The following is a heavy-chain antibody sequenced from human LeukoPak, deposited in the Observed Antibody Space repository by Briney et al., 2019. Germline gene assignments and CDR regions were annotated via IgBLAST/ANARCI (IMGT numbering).Heavy chain of an antibody. D-gene: IGHD6-13*01. Sequence: PSETLSPTCTVSGGSMSSYYCSWIRQPPGKELEWIGYIYYSGSTNYNPSLKSRVTISVDTSKNQFSLKLSSVTAADTAVYYCARGIPGIAAAGISSELSFDYWGQGTLVTVSS. CDR2: IYYSGST. J-gene: IGHJ4*02. V-gene: IGHV4-59*01. CDR1: GGSMSSYY. CDR3: ARGIPGIAAAGISSELSFDY.